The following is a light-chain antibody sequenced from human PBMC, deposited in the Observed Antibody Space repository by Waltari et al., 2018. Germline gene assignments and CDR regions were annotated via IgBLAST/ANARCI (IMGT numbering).Light chain of an antibody. V-gene: IGLV3-19*01. CDR2: GHD. CDR3: LSRDSSSTRV. CDR1: SLRRYY. J-gene: IGLJ3*02. Sequence: SSELTQDPAVSVALGQTVRITCQGDSLRRYYASWYQQRPGQAPFLVLYGHDNRPSGIPDRFAASTSGNTASLTITRAQAEDAGVYYCLSRDSSSTRVFGGGTTLTV.